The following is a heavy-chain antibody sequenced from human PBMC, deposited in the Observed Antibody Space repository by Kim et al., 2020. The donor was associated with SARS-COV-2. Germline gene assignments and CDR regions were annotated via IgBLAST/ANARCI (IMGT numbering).Heavy chain of an antibody. V-gene: IGHV1-69*13. CDR3: ARDTPFYGDYVPRSDAFDI. Sequence: SVKVSCKASGGTFSSYAISWVRQAPGQGLEWMGGIIPIFGTANYAQKFQGRVTITADESTSTAYMELSSLRSEDTAVYYCARDTPFYGDYVPRSDAFDIWGQGTMVTVSS. D-gene: IGHD4-17*01. CDR1: GGTFSSYA. CDR2: IIPIFGTA. J-gene: IGHJ3*02.